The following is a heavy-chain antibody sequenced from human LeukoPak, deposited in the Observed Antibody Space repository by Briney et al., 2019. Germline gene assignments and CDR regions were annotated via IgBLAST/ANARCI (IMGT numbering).Heavy chain of an antibody. Sequence: ASVKVSCKASGYTFTNYDINWVRQATGQGLEWMGYMNPNSGNTAYAQKFQGRVTITKNTSISTAYMELTSLRSEDTAMYYCATFAHYYDSSGYSGFDYWGQGTLVTVSS. CDR3: ATFAHYYDSSGYSGFDY. CDR2: MNPNSGNT. V-gene: IGHV1-8*03. CDR1: GYTFTNYD. D-gene: IGHD3-22*01. J-gene: IGHJ4*02.